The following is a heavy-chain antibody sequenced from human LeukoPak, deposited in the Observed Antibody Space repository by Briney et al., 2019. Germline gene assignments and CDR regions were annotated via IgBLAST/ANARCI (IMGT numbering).Heavy chain of an antibody. CDR2: IYYSGST. Sequence: SETLSLTCTVSGGSLSSYYWSWIRQPPGKGLEWIGYIYYSGSTNYNPSLKSRVTISVDTSKNQFSLKLSSVTAADTAVYYCARVSQTYSYGNKDWYFDLWGRGTLVTVSS. CDR3: ARVSQTYSYGNKDWYFDL. D-gene: IGHD5-18*01. J-gene: IGHJ2*01. CDR1: GGSLSSYY. V-gene: IGHV4-59*01.